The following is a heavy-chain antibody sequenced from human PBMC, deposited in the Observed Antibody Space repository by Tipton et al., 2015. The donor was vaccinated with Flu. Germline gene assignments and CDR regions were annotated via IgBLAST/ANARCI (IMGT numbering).Heavy chain of an antibody. CDR2: ICSSGNTM. CDR3: ATLTGDDY. D-gene: IGHD7-27*01. V-gene: IGHV3-48*03. J-gene: IGHJ4*02. Sequence: SLRLSCAASGFTFSSYEMHWVRQAPGKGLEWLSYICSSGNTMSYADSVRGRFTISRDNTKKSLYLQLNSLRAEDTAIYYCATLTGDDYWGQAIMVTVSS. CDR1: GFTFSSYE.